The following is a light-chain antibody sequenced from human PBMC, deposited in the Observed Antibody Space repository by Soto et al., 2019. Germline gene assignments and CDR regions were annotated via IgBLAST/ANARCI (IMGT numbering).Light chain of an antibody. J-gene: IGLJ2*01. CDR2: GNT. CDR1: NSNIGAGYD. V-gene: IGLV1-40*01. CDR3: QSYDSSLSGSV. Sequence: QSVLTQPPSISGAPGQRVTISCTGSNSNIGAGYDVHWYQQLPGTAPKLLLYGNTNRPSGVPDRFSGSKSGTSASLAITGLQADDEADYYCQSYDSSLSGSVFGGGTKLTVL.